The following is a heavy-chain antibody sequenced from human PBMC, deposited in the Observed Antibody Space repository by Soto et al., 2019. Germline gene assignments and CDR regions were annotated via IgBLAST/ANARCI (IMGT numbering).Heavy chain of an antibody. CDR3: ARDRYGVPRGDYFDS. J-gene: IGHJ4*02. D-gene: IGHD4-17*01. CDR1: GGSISSGEHY. V-gene: IGHV4-31*03. Sequence: QVQLQESGPGLVKPSQTPSLTCTVSGGSISSGEHYWSWIRQLPGKGLEWIGNIYYSGSNYYNPSLKSRVTISVDTSKNQFSLNLSSVTAADTAIYYCARDRYGVPRGDYFDSWGQGILVTVSS. CDR2: IYYSGSN.